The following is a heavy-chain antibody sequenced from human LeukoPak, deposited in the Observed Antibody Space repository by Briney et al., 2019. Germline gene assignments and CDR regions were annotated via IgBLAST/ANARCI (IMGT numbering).Heavy chain of an antibody. Sequence: PGGSLRLSCAASGFRFSNYWMSWVRQAPGQGLEWVANLKQDGSETDSVDSLKGRFTISRDNTKDSVYLQVNSLTPEDTAVYYCARIGYRSSSFDYWGQGTLVTVSS. CDR1: GFRFSNYW. J-gene: IGHJ4*02. D-gene: IGHD6-13*01. CDR3: ARIGYRSSSFDY. CDR2: LKQDGSET. V-gene: IGHV3-7*01.